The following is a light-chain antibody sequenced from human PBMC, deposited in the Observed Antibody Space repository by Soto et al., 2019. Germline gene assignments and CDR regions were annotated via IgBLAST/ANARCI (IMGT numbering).Light chain of an antibody. V-gene: IGKV3D-15*01. Sequence: EIVLTQSPATLSVSPGERATLSCRASQSVSSNLAWYQQRPGLPPRLLIYGASTRASGIPARFSGSGSETEFTLTISSLQSEDFATYYCQQYNNWPRTFGQGTKVEI. CDR3: QQYNNWPRT. CDR1: QSVSSN. CDR2: GAS. J-gene: IGKJ1*01.